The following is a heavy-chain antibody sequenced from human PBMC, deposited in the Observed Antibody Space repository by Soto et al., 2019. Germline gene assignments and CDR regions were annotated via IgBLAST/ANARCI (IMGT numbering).Heavy chain of an antibody. CDR2: IDPSDSYT. CDR3: ARNAHLPGSYIDYFDY. D-gene: IGHD3-9*01. Sequence: GESLKISCKGSGYSFTSYWISWVRQMPGKGLEWMGRIDPSDSYTNYSPSFQGHVTISADKSISTAYLQWSSLKASDTAMYYCARNAHLPGSYIDYFDYWGQGTLVTVSS. CDR1: GYSFTSYW. J-gene: IGHJ4*02. V-gene: IGHV5-10-1*01.